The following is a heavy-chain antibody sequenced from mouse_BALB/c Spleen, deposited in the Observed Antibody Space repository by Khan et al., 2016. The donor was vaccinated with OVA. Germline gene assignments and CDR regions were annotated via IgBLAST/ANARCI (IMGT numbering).Heavy chain of an antibody. CDR1: GFTFSTYG. J-gene: IGHJ3*01. V-gene: IGHV5-6*01. D-gene: IGHD1-1*02. CDR2: ISSGGHYT. Sequence: VQLKESGGDLVKTGGSLKLSCAASGFTFSTYGISWVRQTPDKRLEWVATISSGGHYTYYIDSVKGRFTISRDNAKNILYLQMTSLRSEDTAMYYCARLAYYYNSEGFAYWGQGTLVTVSA. CDR3: ARLAYYYNSEGFAY.